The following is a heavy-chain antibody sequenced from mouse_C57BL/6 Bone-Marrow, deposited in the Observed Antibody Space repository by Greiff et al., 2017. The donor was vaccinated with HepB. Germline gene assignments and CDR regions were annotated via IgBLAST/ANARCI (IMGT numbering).Heavy chain of an antibody. V-gene: IGHV1-59*01. CDR2: IDPSDSYT. CDR1: GYTFTSYW. J-gene: IGHJ3*01. CDR3: ARGFAY. Sequence: QVQLQQPGAELVRPGTSVKLSCKASGYTFTSYWMHWVKQRPGQGLEWIGVIDPSDSYTNYNQKFKGKATLTVDKSSSTAYMQLSSLTSDDSAVYYCARGFAYWGQGTLVTVSA.